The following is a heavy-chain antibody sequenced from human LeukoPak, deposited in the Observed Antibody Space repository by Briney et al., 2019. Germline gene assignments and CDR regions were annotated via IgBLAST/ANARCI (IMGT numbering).Heavy chain of an antibody. CDR1: GGSCSGYY. CDR3: AVTISSGWSFDY. J-gene: IGHJ4*02. V-gene: IGHV4-34*01. Sequence: PSETLSRTSAGYGGSCSGYYWSWTRQRPGKGREWIGEIYNSGSTNYNPSLKSRVTISVDTSKNQFSLKLSSVTAADTAVYYCAVTISSGWSFDYWGQGTLVTVSS. D-gene: IGHD6-19*01. CDR2: IYNSGST.